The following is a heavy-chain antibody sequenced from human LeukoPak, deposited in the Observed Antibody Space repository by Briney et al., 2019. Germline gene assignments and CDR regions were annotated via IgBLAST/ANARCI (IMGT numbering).Heavy chain of an antibody. D-gene: IGHD3-22*01. CDR1: GFTFSSYG. CDR2: ISYDGSNK. J-gene: IGHJ4*02. V-gene: IGHV3-30*03. Sequence: GRSLRLSCAASGFTFSSYGMHWVRQAPGKGLEWVAVISYDGSNKYYADSVKGRFTISRDNSKNTLYLQMNSLRAEDTAVYYCARDFLDDSSGYYSVLWYFDYWGQGTLVTVSS. CDR3: ARDFLDDSSGYYSVLWYFDY.